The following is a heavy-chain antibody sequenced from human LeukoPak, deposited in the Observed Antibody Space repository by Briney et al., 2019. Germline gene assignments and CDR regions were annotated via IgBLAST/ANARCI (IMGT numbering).Heavy chain of an antibody. D-gene: IGHD5-12*01. Sequence: GGSLRLSCAASGFIFSNYDMNWVRQAPGKGLEWVSFFSSGGSTIFYADSVKGRFTISRDDAKNSLYVQMNNLRVEDTAVYYCARDENGDSDFDLWGRGTLVTVSS. J-gene: IGHJ2*01. CDR2: FSSGGSTI. CDR1: GFIFSNYD. V-gene: IGHV3-48*01. CDR3: ARDENGDSDFDL.